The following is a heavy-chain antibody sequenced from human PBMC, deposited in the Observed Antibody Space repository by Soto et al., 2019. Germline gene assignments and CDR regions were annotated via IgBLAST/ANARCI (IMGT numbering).Heavy chain of an antibody. CDR3: ARGRDYYGSGSYFSGYRPAENPYNWFDP. D-gene: IGHD3-10*01. CDR1: GGSFSGYY. Sequence: SETLSLTCAVYGGSFSGYYWSWIRQPPGKGLEWIGEINHSGSTNYNPSLKSRVTISVDTSKNQFSLKLSSVTAADTAVYYCARGRDYYGSGSYFSGYRPAENPYNWFDPWGQGTLVTVSS. CDR2: INHSGST. V-gene: IGHV4-34*01. J-gene: IGHJ5*02.